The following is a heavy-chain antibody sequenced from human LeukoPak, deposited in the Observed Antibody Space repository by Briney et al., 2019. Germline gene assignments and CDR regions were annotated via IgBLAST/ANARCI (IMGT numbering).Heavy chain of an antibody. CDR3: ATRRHTTSSYLHYFDF. CDR2: INFNSGAT. V-gene: IGHV1-2*02. D-gene: IGHD1-26*01. CDR1: GYTFTGSY. J-gene: IGHJ4*02. Sequence: ASVKDTCEASGYTFTGSYVHWVRLAPGQGLEWMGWINFNSGATNSAQRFQGRGTMTRDTSISTVYMELSGLRSDDTAVYYCATRRHTTSSYLHYFDFWGQGTVITVSS.